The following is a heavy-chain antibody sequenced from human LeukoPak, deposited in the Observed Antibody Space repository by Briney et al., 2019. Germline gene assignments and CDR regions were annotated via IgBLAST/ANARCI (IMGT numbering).Heavy chain of an antibody. CDR3: ARGRDYYDSSGSIWDY. J-gene: IGHJ4*02. CDR1: GGSFSGYY. CDR2: INHSGST. V-gene: IGHV4-34*01. D-gene: IGHD3-22*01. Sequence: PSETLSLTCAVYGGSFSGYYWSWIRQPPGRGLEWIGEINHSGSTNYNPSLKSRVTISVDTSKNQFSLKLSSVTAADTAVYYCARGRDYYDSSGSIWDYWGQGTLVTVSS.